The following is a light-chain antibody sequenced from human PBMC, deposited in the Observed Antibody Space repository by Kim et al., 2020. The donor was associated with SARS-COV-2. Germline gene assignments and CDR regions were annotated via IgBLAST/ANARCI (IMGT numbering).Light chain of an antibody. V-gene: IGKV3-15*01. J-gene: IGKJ4*01. CDR1: QSVDIR. CDR3: QQYTYWPLT. Sequence: VSPGERLTPACRARQSVDIRLAWYQQKPGQAPRLLIYGASTRATGIPARFSGSGSGTQFTLTISSLQSEDLAVYYCQQYTYWPLTFGGGTKVDIK. CDR2: GAS.